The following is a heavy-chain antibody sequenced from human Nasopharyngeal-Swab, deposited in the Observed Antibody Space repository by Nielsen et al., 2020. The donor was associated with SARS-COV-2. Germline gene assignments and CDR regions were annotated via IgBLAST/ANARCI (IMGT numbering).Heavy chain of an antibody. CDR2: INPNSGGT. V-gene: IGHV1-69*01. Sequence: WARQAPGQGLEWMGRINPNSGGTNYAQKFQGRVTITADESASTAYMELSSLRSEDTAVYYCARGVRATFDYWGQGTLVTVSS. CDR3: ARGVRATFDY. J-gene: IGHJ4*02. D-gene: IGHD1-26*01.